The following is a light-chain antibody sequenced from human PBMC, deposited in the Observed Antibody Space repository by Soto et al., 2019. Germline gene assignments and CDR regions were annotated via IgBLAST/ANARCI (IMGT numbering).Light chain of an antibody. J-gene: IGKJ1*01. CDR3: QQYNDWPLT. V-gene: IGKV3-15*01. Sequence: EIVMTQSPATLSVSPGERATLSCRASQSVSNNLARYQQKPGQAPRLLIYGVSTRATGVPARFSGSGSGTEFTLTISTLQSQDRAVYYCQQYNDWPLTFGQGTKVEIK. CDR1: QSVSNN. CDR2: GVS.